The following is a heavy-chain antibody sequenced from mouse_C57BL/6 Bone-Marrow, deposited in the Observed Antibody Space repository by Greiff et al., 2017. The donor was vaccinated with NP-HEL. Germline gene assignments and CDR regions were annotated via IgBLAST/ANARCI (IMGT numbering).Heavy chain of an antibody. CDR3: TKSNYWYFDV. V-gene: IGHV14-4*01. CDR1: GFNIKDDY. CDR2: IDPENGDT. Sequence: EVQLQQSGAELVRPGASVKLSCTASGFNIKDDYMHWVKQRPEQGLEWIGWIDPENGDTEYASQFQGKATITADTSSNTAYLQLSSLTSEDTAVYYCTKSNYWYFDVWGTGTTVTVSS. D-gene: IGHD2-5*01. J-gene: IGHJ1*03.